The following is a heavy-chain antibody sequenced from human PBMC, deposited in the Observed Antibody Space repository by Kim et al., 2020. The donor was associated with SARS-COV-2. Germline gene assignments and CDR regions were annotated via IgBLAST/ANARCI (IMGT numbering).Heavy chain of an antibody. CDR2: ISSSGSTI. CDR1: GFTFSSYE. J-gene: IGHJ4*02. D-gene: IGHD6-19*01. CDR3: ARGYSSGWYERSLDY. V-gene: IGHV3-48*03. Sequence: GGSLRLSCAASGFTFSSYEMNWVRQAPGKGLERVSYISSSGSTIYYADSVKGRFTISRDNARNSLYLQMNSLRAEDTAVYYCARGYSSGWYERSLDYWGQGTLVTVSS.